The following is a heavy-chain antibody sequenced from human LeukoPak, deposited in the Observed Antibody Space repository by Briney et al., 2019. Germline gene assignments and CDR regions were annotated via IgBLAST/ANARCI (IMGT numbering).Heavy chain of an antibody. CDR2: VSGSGDRM. Sequence: SGGSLRLSCAASGFTSSSYASNWVRQAPGKGLEWVATVSGSGDRMYHADSVKGRFTISRDNSKNTIYLQMNSLRAEDTALYYCAKAAAAPGFDFWGQGTLVTVSS. CDR1: GFTSSSYA. V-gene: IGHV3-23*01. CDR3: AKAAAAPGFDF. D-gene: IGHD6-13*01. J-gene: IGHJ4*02.